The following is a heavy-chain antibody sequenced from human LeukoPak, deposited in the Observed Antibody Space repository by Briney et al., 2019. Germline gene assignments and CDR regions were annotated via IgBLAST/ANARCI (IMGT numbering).Heavy chain of an antibody. CDR2: INWDGGST. CDR3: ARDSFSGSSLDY. J-gene: IGHJ4*02. V-gene: IGHV3-20*04. CDR1: GFTFDEYG. D-gene: IGHD1-26*01. Sequence: PGGSLRLSCAASGFTFDEYGMSWVRQAPGKGLEWVSSINWDGGSTAYADSVQGRFTISRDNAKNSLHLQIKSPRAEDTALYYCARDSFSGSSLDYWGRGTLVTVSS.